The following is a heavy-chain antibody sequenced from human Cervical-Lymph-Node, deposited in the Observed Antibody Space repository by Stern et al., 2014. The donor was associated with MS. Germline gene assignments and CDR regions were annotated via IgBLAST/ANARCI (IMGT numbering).Heavy chain of an antibody. J-gene: IGHJ4*02. Sequence: VQLVESGGGVIQPGGSLRLSWTASGFTVSMSYMTWVRPAPGKGLELVSLITNVGSTFYTDSVKGRFTISRDDSKNTVYLHMTSLRAEDTAMYYCARDTSSPERSDWWGQGTLVTVSS. V-gene: IGHV3-53*01. CDR3: ARDTSSPERSDW. CDR1: GFTVSMSY. CDR2: ITNVGST. D-gene: IGHD1-1*01.